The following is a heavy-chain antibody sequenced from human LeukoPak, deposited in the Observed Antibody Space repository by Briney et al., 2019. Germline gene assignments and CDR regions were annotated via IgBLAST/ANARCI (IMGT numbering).Heavy chain of an antibody. J-gene: IGHJ5*01. D-gene: IGHD6-19*01. CDR1: GYSISSGYN. Sequence: SETLSLTCTVSGYSISSGYNWGWIRQPPGKGLEWIASIYHSGTTYYNPSLKSRVTISVDMSKNQFSLKLGSVTAADTAVYYCAGGTRYSSGWADSWGQGTLVTVSS. CDR2: IYHSGTT. CDR3: AGGTRYSSGWADS. V-gene: IGHV4-38-2*02.